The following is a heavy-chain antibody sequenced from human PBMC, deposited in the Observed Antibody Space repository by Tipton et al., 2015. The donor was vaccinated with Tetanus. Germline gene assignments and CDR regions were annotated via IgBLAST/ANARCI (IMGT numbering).Heavy chain of an antibody. V-gene: IGHV3-53*01. D-gene: IGHD3-22*01. J-gene: IGHJ6*02. CDR3: ARDSDESSGYYYYYGMDV. CDR2: IYSDGNT. Sequence: SLRLSCAASGFTVSSNYMSWVRQAPGKGLEWVSVIYSDGNTYYADSVKGRFTISRDNSKNTLYLQMNSLRAEDTAVYYCARDSDESSGYYYYYGMDVWGQGTTVTVSS. CDR1: GFTVSSNY.